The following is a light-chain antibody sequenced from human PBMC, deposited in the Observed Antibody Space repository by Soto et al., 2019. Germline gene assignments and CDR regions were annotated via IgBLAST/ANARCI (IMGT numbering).Light chain of an antibody. Sequence: QSALTQPASVSGSPGQSITISCNGSSSDVGAYNYVSWYQQYPGKAPKVIIFEVRKRPSGVSNRFSGSKSGDTASLTISGLQADDEGDYYCSSYRSSTTFVFGTGTKLTVL. CDR1: SSDVGAYNY. CDR2: EVR. J-gene: IGLJ1*01. V-gene: IGLV2-14*01. CDR3: SSYRSSTTFV.